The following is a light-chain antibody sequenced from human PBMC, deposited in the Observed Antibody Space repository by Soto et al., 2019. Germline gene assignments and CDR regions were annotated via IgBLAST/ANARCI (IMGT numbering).Light chain of an antibody. CDR1: SSDVGGYNY. Sequence: QSVLTQPRSVSGSPGQSVTISYTGTSSDVGGYNYVSWYQHHPGKAPKFMIYDVSKRPSGVPDRFSGSKSGNTASLTISGLQAEDEADYYCCSYAGSYTWVFGGGTKLTVL. V-gene: IGLV2-11*01. J-gene: IGLJ3*02. CDR2: DVS. CDR3: CSYAGSYTWV.